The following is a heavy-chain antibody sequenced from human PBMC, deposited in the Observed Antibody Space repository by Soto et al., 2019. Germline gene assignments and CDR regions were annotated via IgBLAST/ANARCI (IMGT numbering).Heavy chain of an antibody. J-gene: IGHJ4*02. V-gene: IGHV3-30*18. Sequence: VQLLESGGGLIQPGGSLRLSCAASGFTFSYGIHWLRQAPGKGLEWVAYISYDSSNQFYGDSVKGRFTISRDNSKNTQLLQMNSLRAEDTAVYYCAKLVIGYCSGNTCDDYWGQGTLVAVAS. D-gene: IGHD2-15*01. CDR3: AKLVIGYCSGNTCDDY. CDR1: GFTFSYG. CDR2: ISYDSSNQ.